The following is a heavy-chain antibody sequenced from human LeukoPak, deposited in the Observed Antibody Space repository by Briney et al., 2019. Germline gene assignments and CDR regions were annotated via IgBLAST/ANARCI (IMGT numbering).Heavy chain of an antibody. Sequence: PGGSLRLSCAASGFTFSDYSMNWVRQAPGKGLEWVSYISRSSSTIYYADSVEGRFTISRDNARSSLYLQMNSLRDEDTAVYYCAREEAQVATMLNWFDPWGQGTLVTVSS. CDR1: GFTFSDYS. V-gene: IGHV3-48*02. D-gene: IGHD5-12*01. J-gene: IGHJ5*02. CDR2: ISRSSSTI. CDR3: AREEAQVATMLNWFDP.